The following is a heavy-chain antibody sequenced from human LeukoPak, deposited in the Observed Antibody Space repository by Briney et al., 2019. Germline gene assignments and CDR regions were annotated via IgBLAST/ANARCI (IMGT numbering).Heavy chain of an antibody. CDR2: IYPGDSDT. Sequence: GESLRISCKGFGYSFTNFWIVWVRQMPGKGREWRGIIYPGDSDTRYSPSFQGQVTISADKSISTAFLQWSGLKASDTAMYYCARAFYSHYGMGVWGQGTTVTVSS. J-gene: IGHJ6*02. CDR3: ARAFYSHYGMGV. CDR1: GYSFTNFW. V-gene: IGHV5-51*01. D-gene: IGHD2-21*01.